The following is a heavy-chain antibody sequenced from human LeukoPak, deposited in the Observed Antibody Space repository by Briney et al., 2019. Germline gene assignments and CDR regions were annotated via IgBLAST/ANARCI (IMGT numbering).Heavy chain of an antibody. CDR1: GFTFSSYA. CDR2: ISGSGGST. V-gene: IGHV3-23*01. Sequence: PGGSLRLSCAASGFTFSSYAMSWVRQAPGKGLEWVSAISGSGGSTYYADSVKGRFTISRDNSKNTLYLQMNSLRAEDTAVYYCAVNYYDSSGLDYWGQGTLVTVSS. D-gene: IGHD3-22*01. CDR3: AVNYYDSSGLDY. J-gene: IGHJ4*02.